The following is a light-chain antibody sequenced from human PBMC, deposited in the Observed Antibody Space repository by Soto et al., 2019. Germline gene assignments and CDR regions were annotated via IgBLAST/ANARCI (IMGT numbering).Light chain of an antibody. CDR1: QSVSSSY. V-gene: IGKV3D-15*01. CDR3: QQYNTWPIT. CDR2: GAS. J-gene: IGKJ5*01. Sequence: EIVLTQSPGTLSLSPGERATLSCRASQSVSSSYLAWYQQKPGQAPRFLIYGASTRATGTPARFSGSGSGTRFTLSISSLQSEDFVVYYCQQYNTWPITFGQGTRLEIK.